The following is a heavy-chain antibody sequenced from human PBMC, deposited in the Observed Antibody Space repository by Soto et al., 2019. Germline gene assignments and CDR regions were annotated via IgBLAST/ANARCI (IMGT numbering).Heavy chain of an antibody. CDR1: GFTFDDYA. CDR3: AKLPGPRGIAAAGQNYYYYYMDV. CDR2: ISWNSGSI. V-gene: IGHV3-9*01. Sequence: EVQLVESGGGLVQPGRSLRLSCAASGFTFDDYAMHWVRQAPGKGLEWVSGISWNSGSIGYADYVKGRFTISRDNAKNSLYLQMNSLRAEDTALYYCAKLPGPRGIAAAGQNYYYYYMDVWGKGTTVTVSS. D-gene: IGHD6-13*01. J-gene: IGHJ6*03.